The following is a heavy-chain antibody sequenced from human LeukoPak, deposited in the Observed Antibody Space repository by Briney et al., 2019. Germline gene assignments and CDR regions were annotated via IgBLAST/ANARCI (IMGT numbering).Heavy chain of an antibody. Sequence: VSVKVSCKASGYTFTSYYMHWVRQAPGQGLEWMGIINPSGGSTSYAQNFQGRVTMTRDTSTSTVYMELSSLRSEDTPVYYCTKSLGGYYAFDYWGQGTLVTVSS. V-gene: IGHV1-46*01. D-gene: IGHD3-22*01. CDR1: GYTFTSYY. CDR3: TKSLGGYYAFDY. CDR2: INPSGGST. J-gene: IGHJ4*02.